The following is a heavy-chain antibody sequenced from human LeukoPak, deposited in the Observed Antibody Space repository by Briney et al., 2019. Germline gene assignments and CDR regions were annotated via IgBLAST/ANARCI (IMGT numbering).Heavy chain of an antibody. CDR1: GGFISGGTHY. V-gene: IGHV4-61*02. CDR3: ARRWNYKDSFDV. D-gene: IGHD3-22*01. CDR2: IFTSGSP. J-gene: IGHJ3*01. Sequence: PSQTLSLTCDVSGGFISGGTHYWTWVRQPVGKGLEWLGRIFTSGSPTYNSSLESRLTISIDKSKDQFFLKLNSVTAADTAVYYCARRWNYKDSFDVWAKGKWSPSLQ.